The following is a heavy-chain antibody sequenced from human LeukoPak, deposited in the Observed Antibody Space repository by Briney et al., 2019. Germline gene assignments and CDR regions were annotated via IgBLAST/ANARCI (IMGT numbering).Heavy chain of an antibody. D-gene: IGHD6-19*01. V-gene: IGHV1-18*01. CDR3: ARDALPAPIIAVAGTTADY. J-gene: IGHJ4*02. CDR2: ISAYNGNT. CDR1: GYTFSSYG. Sequence: ASVKVSCKASGYTFSSYGISWVRQAPGQGLEWMGWISAYNGNTNYAQKLQGRVTMTTDTSTSTAYMELRSLRSDDTAVYYCARDALPAPIIAVAGTTADYWGQGTLVTVSS.